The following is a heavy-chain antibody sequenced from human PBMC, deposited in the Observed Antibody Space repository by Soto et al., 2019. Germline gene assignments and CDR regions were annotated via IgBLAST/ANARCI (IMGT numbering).Heavy chain of an antibody. V-gene: IGHV4-31*03. CDR2: VYYSGST. D-gene: IGHD1-26*01. J-gene: IGHJ5*02. CDR3: ARESSDIGSYFDP. CDR1: GGSIRSGGYY. Sequence: SETLSLTCTVSGGSIRSGGYYWTWIRQHPGKGLEWIGYVYYSGSTFYNSSLKSRVTISLDTSKNQFSLKLSSVTAADTAIYYCARESSDIGSYFDPWGQGTLVTVSS.